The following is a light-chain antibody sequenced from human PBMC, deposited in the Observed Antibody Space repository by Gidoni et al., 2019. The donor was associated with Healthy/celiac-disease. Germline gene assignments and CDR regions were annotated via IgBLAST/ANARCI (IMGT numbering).Light chain of an antibody. Sequence: TISCSGSSPNIGSNYVYWYQQLPGTAPKLLIYRNTQRPSGVPDRRSRSTSGTSASLAISGLRSEDEADYYCAAWDDSRSGPNGVFGGGTKLTVL. CDR2: RNT. CDR3: AAWDDSRSGPNGV. V-gene: IGLV1-47*01. J-gene: IGLJ3*02. CDR1: SPNIGSNY.